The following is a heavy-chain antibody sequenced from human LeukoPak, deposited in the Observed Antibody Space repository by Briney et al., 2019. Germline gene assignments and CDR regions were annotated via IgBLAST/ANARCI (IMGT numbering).Heavy chain of an antibody. J-gene: IGHJ4*02. CDR2: IYYSGST. CDR1: GGSVSGGTYY. CDR3: VRSRGYSGNDFYFDY. V-gene: IGHV4-61*01. D-gene: IGHD5-12*01. Sequence: SETLSLTCTVSGGSVSGGTYYWSWIRPPPGKGLEWIGYIYYSGSTNYNPSLKSRVTISADTSKNQFSLKLSSVTAADTAVYYCVRSRGYSGNDFYFDYWGQGTLVSVAS.